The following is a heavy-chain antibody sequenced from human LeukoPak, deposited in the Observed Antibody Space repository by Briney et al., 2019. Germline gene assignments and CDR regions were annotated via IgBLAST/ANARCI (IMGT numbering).Heavy chain of an antibody. D-gene: IGHD6-19*01. V-gene: IGHV4-34*01. J-gene: IGHJ4*02. CDR2: INHSGST. CDR1: GGSFSGYY. Sequence: SETLSLTCAVYGGSFSGYYWSWIRQPPGKGLEWIGEINHSGSTNYNPSLKSRVTISVDTSKNQFSLKLSSVTAADTAVYYCARGSLIAVAGTVGGPYYFDYWGQGTLVTISS. CDR3: ARGSLIAVAGTVGGPYYFDY.